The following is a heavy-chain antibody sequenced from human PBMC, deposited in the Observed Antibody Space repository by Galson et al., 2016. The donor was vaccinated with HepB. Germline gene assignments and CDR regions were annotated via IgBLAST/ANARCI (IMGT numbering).Heavy chain of an antibody. CDR3: VNGGIAAAGTFLAFDI. Sequence: SLRLSCAASGFTFITYAMHWVRQAPGKELEYVSAISSNGGSTYYADSVKGRFTISRDNSKNTLYLQMSSLRAEDTAIYYCVNGGIAAAGTFLAFDIWGQGTMVTVSS. J-gene: IGHJ3*02. CDR1: GFTFITYA. CDR2: ISSNGGST. V-gene: IGHV3-64D*06. D-gene: IGHD6-13*01.